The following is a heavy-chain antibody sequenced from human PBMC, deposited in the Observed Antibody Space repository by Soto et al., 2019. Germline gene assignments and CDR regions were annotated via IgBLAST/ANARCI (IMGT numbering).Heavy chain of an antibody. V-gene: IGHV4-30-2*01. CDR3: AREGKGDYFYGLDV. CDR1: VDSISSGGYS. CDR2: IYHSGST. Sequence: PSQTLSLTCAFSVDSISSGGYSWSWIRQPPGKGLEWIGYIYHSGSTYYNPSLKSRVTISINRSKNQFSLKLSSVTAADTAVYYCAREGKGDYFYGLDVRGQGTTVTVSS. J-gene: IGHJ6*02. D-gene: IGHD3-16*01.